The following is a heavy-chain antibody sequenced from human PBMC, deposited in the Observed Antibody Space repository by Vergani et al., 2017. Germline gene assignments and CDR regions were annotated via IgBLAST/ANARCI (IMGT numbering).Heavy chain of an antibody. Sequence: QLQLQESGPGLVKPSETLSLTCTVSGGSISSSSYYWGWIRQPPGKGLEWIGSIYYSGSTYYNPSLKSRVTISVDTSKNQFSLKLSSVTASDTAVYYCAILESTVVTIDYWGQGTLVTVSS. V-gene: IGHV4-39*01. D-gene: IGHD4-23*01. J-gene: IGHJ4*02. CDR2: IYYSGST. CDR1: GGSISSSSYY. CDR3: AILESTVVTIDY.